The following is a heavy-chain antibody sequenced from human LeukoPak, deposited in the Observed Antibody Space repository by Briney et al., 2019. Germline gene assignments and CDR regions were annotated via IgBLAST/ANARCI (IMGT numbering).Heavy chain of an antibody. D-gene: IGHD1-26*01. Sequence: SVKVSCKASGGTFSSYAISWVRQAPGQGLEWMGRIIPILGLANYAQKFQGRVTITADKSTSTAYMELSSLRSEDTAVYYCANQWELDYWGQGTLVTVSS. CDR3: ANQWELDY. V-gene: IGHV1-69*04. CDR2: IIPILGLA. J-gene: IGHJ4*02. CDR1: GGTFSSYA.